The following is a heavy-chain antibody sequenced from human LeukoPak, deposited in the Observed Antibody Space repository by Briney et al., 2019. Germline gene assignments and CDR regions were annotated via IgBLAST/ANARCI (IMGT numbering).Heavy chain of an antibody. V-gene: IGHV3-30*03. Sequence: PGGSLRLSCAASGFTFSSYGMHWVRQAPGKGLEWVAVISYDGSNKYYADSVKGRFTISRDNSKNTLYLQMNSLRAEDTAVYFCARDSNWGSTHYWGQGTLVTVSS. CDR2: ISYDGSNK. D-gene: IGHD7-27*01. J-gene: IGHJ4*02. CDR1: GFTFSSYG. CDR3: ARDSNWGSTHY.